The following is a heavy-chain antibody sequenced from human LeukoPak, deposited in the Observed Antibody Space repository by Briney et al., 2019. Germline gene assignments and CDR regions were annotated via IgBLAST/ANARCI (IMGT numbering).Heavy chain of an antibody. J-gene: IGHJ4*02. D-gene: IGHD3-10*01. CDR1: GYTFTGYY. CDR2: INPNSGGT. CDR3: ARDPGGGFYGAGRGIDY. V-gene: IGHV1-2*02. Sequence: ASVKVSFKASGYTFTGYYMHWVRQAPGQGLVWMGWINPNSGGTNYSQRFHGTVTMTRDTSISTAYMELSRLRSGDTAVDYCARDPGGGFYGAGRGIDYWGQATLVTGSS.